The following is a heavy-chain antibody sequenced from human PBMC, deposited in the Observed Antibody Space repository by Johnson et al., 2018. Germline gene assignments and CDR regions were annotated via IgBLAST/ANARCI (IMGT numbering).Heavy chain of an antibody. V-gene: IGHV3-74*03. CDR2: FNSDDSST. D-gene: IGHD1-26*01. CDR1: GFTLSSYW. Sequence: VQLLETGGGLVQPGVSLRLSCAASGFTLSSYWLHWVRQAPGTGLVWVSRFNSDDSSTTSADPVKGPFTFSRDNAKNTRDLPMNSMRAVDTAGYYCARGMAVGAFVAIDIWGQGTMVTVSS. J-gene: IGHJ3*02. CDR3: ARGMAVGAFVAIDI.